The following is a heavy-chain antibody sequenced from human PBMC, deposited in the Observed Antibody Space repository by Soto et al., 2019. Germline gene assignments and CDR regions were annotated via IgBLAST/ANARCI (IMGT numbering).Heavy chain of an antibody. V-gene: IGHV3-23*01. Sequence: GGSLRLSCAASGFTFSSYAMSWVRQAPGKGLEWVSAISGSGGSTYYADSVKGRFTISRDNSKNTLYLQMNSLRAEDTAVYYCAKDVSLGAWLRLMVVLDYWGQGTLVTVSS. D-gene: IGHD5-12*01. J-gene: IGHJ4*02. CDR1: GFTFSSYA. CDR3: AKDVSLGAWLRLMVVLDY. CDR2: ISGSGGST.